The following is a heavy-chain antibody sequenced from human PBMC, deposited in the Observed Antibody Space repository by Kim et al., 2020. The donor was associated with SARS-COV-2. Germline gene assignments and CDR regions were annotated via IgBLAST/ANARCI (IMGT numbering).Heavy chain of an antibody. CDR1: GFTFSDSP. Sequence: GGSLRLSCAASGFTFSDSPIHWVRQASGKGLEWVGRIRSKVYSYATSYAASVKGRFTISRDDSESTAYLQMNSLKPEDTAVYYCTRIPGTTLASWDAFDV. CDR3: TRIPGTTLASWDAFDV. V-gene: IGHV3-73*01. CDR2: IRSKVYSYAT. D-gene: IGHD1-1*01. J-gene: IGHJ3*01.